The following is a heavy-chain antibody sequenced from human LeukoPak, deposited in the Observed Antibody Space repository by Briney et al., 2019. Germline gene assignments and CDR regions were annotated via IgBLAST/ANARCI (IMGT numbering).Heavy chain of an antibody. CDR1: GFTFSSYD. D-gene: IGHD1-26*01. CDR3: ARVRSGSLGYYGMDV. J-gene: IGHJ6*02. CDR2: IGTVGDT. Sequence: GGSLRLSCAASGFTFSSYDMHWVRQVTGKGLEWVSDIGTVGDTYYAASVKGRFTTSRQNTTNSLYLQMNSLRAGDTAVYYCARVRSGSLGYYGMDVWGQGTTVTVSS. V-gene: IGHV3-13*01.